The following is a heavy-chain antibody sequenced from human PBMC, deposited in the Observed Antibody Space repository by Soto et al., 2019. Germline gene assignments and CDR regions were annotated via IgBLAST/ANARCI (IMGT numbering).Heavy chain of an antibody. Sequence: ASVKVSCKASGGTFSRYSISWVRQAPGQGLEWMGGIIPIFGTANYAQKFQGRVTITADKSTSTAYMEPSSLRSEDTAVYYCAFQVGATYNWFDPWGQGTLVTVSS. D-gene: IGHD1-26*01. J-gene: IGHJ5*02. CDR3: AFQVGATYNWFDP. CDR1: GGTFSRYS. V-gene: IGHV1-69*06. CDR2: IIPIFGTA.